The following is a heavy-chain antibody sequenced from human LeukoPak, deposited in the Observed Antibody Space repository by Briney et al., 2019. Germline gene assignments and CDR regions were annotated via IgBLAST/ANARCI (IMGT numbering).Heavy chain of an antibody. V-gene: IGHV3-33*01. CDR3: ARQHSGSLDFDY. CDR1: GFTFSSYG. J-gene: IGHJ4*02. D-gene: IGHD1-26*01. CDR2: IWYGGSNK. Sequence: GGSLRLSCAASGFTFSSYGMHWVRQAPGKGLEWVAVIWYGGSNKYYADSVKGRFTISRDNSKNTLYLQMNSLRAEDTAVYYCARQHSGSLDFDYWGQGTLVTVSS.